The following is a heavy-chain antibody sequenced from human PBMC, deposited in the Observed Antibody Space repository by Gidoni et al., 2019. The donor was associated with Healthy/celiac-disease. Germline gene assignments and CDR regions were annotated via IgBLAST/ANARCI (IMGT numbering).Heavy chain of an antibody. V-gene: IGHV3-23*01. J-gene: IGHJ4*02. Sequence: EVQLLESGGGLVQPGGSLRLYCAASGFTFSSYAMSWGRQAPGKGLEWVSAISGSGGSTYYADSVKGRFTISRDNSKNTLYLQMNSLRAEDTAVYYCAKDTGGRWIYFDYWGQGTLVTVSS. CDR1: GFTFSSYA. D-gene: IGHD5-12*01. CDR2: ISGSGGST. CDR3: AKDTGGRWIYFDY.